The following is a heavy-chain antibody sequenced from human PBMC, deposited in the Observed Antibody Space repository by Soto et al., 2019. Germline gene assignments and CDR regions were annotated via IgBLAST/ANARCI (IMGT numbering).Heavy chain of an antibody. CDR2: IIPAIGMT. CDR1: GDTFTSYA. V-gene: IGHV1-69*09. J-gene: IGHJ6*04. D-gene: IGHD6-6*01. Sequence: QVQLVQSGAEVKKPGSSVKVSCKASGDTFTSYAVSWVRQAPGQGLEWMGKIIPAIGMTYYAQKFQGRLTLSADDSTSTAYMDLSSLVSADPAVYYCARDPLSSFAIDGWGEGTKGVVSP. CDR3: ARDPLSSFAIDG.